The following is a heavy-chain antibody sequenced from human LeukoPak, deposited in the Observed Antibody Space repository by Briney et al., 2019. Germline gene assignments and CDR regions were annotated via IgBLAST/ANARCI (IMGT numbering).Heavy chain of an antibody. CDR3: ATIELGSSWYYFDY. CDR2: IWYDGSNK. J-gene: IGHJ4*02. CDR1: GFTFSNYG. D-gene: IGHD6-13*01. V-gene: IGHV3-33*01. Sequence: GGSLRLSCAASGFTFSNYGMHWVRQAPGKGLEWVAVIWYDGSNKYYADSVKGRFTISRDNSKNTLYLQMNSLRAEDTAVYYCATIELGSSWYYFDYWGQGTLVTVSS.